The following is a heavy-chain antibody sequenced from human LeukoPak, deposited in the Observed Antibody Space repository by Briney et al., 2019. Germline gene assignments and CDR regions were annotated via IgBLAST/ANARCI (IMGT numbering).Heavy chain of an antibody. Sequence: ASVKVSCKASGYTFTGYYMHWVRQAPGQGLEWMGWINPNSGGTNYAQKFQGRVTMTRDTSISTAYMELSRLGSDDTAVYYCAREWAGDYYYGSGSYYSVNWFDPWGQGTLVTVSS. V-gene: IGHV1-2*02. CDR3: AREWAGDYYYGSGSYYSVNWFDP. D-gene: IGHD3-10*01. CDR2: INPNSGGT. J-gene: IGHJ5*02. CDR1: GYTFTGYY.